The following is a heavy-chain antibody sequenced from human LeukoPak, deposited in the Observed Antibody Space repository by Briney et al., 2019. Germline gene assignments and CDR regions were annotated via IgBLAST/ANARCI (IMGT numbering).Heavy chain of an antibody. Sequence: GGSLRLSCAASGFTFSSYSMNWVRQAPGKGLEWVSYISSSSSTIYYADSVKGRFTISRDNAKSSLYLQMNSLRAEDTAVYYCARDHGGNGDFWTFDAFDIWGQGTMVTVSS. CDR2: ISSSSSTI. CDR1: GFTFSSYS. CDR3: ARDHGGNGDFWTFDAFDI. V-gene: IGHV3-48*01. J-gene: IGHJ3*02. D-gene: IGHD3/OR15-3a*01.